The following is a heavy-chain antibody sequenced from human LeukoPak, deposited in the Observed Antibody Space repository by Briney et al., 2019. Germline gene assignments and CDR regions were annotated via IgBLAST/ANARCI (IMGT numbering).Heavy chain of an antibody. D-gene: IGHD6-13*01. CDR2: ISGSGGST. CDR3: ARQQQLVLLGAFDI. CDR1: GFTFRSYG. J-gene: IGHJ3*02. V-gene: IGHV3-23*01. Sequence: PGGSLRLSCAASGFTFRSYGMHWVRQAPGKGLEWVSAISGSGGSTYYADSVKGRFTISRDNSKNTLYLQMNSLRAEDTAVYYCARQQQLVLLGAFDIWGQGTMVTVSS.